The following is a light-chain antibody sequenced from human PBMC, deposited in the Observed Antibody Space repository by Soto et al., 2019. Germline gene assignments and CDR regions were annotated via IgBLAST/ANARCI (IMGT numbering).Light chain of an antibody. Sequence: QSVLTQPASVSGPPGQSIAISCSGSSSDLGIYNYVSWYQQHPGKVPKLIIFEVTNRPSGVSNRFSGSKSGNTASLTISGLQAEDEADYYCSSYTTNSTRVFGTGTKGTVL. CDR1: SSDLGIYNY. J-gene: IGLJ1*01. V-gene: IGLV2-14*01. CDR2: EVT. CDR3: SSYTTNSTRV.